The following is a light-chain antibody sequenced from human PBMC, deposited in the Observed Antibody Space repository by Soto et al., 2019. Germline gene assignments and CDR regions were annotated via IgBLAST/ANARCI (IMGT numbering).Light chain of an antibody. CDR2: DAS. CDR1: QSISSW. J-gene: IGKJ2*01. CDR3: QQYNSYPYT. Sequence: DIQMTQSPSTLSASVGDRVTITCRASQSISSWLAWYQQKPGKAPNLLIYDASNLESGVPSRFSGSGSGTEFTLTISSLQPDDLATYYCQQYNSYPYTFGQGTKLEIK. V-gene: IGKV1-5*01.